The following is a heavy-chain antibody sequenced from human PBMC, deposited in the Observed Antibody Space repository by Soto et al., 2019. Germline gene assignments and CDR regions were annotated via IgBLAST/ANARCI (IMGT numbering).Heavy chain of an antibody. J-gene: IGHJ5*02. V-gene: IGHV2-5*02. CDR1: GFSLTTSGMG. CDR2: IYWDDDK. D-gene: IGHD2-15*01. CDR3: VRERRICDGGIRYHRSLVP. Sequence: QITLKESGPTLVKPTQTLTLTCTFSGFSLTTSGMGVGWIRQPPGRALEWLALIYWDDDKRYSPSLKSRLTITKETANNEVVLTITNMDPVDTATYSNVRERRICDGGIRYHRSLVPGGQGALVAGSS.